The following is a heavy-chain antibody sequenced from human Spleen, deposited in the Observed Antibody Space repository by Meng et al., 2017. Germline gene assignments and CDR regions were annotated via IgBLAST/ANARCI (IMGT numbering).Heavy chain of an antibody. V-gene: IGHV3-21*01. CDR2: ISSSSSYI. CDR3: ARDLVVVAATPQYYYGMDV. J-gene: IGHJ6*02. D-gene: IGHD2-15*01. Sequence: GGSLRLSCAASGFTFSSYSMNWVRQAPGKGLEWVSSISSSSSYIYYADSVKGRFTISRDNAKNSLYLQMNSLRAEDTAVYYCARDLVVVAATPQYYYGMDVWGQGTTVTVSS. CDR1: GFTFSSYS.